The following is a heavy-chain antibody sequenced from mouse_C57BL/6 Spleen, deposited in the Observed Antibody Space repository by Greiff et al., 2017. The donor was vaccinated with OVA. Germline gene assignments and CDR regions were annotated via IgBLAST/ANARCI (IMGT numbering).Heavy chain of an antibody. CDR1: GYTFTSYW. V-gene: IGHV1-55*01. Sequence: QVQLKQPGAELVKPGASVKMSCKASGYTFTSYWITWVKQRPGQGLEWIGDIYPGSGSTNYNEKFKSKATLTVDTSSSTACMQLSSLTSEDSAVYYCARKAVGAWMDYWGQGTSVTVSS. D-gene: IGHD3-1*01. J-gene: IGHJ4*01. CDR2: IYPGSGST. CDR3: ARKAVGAWMDY.